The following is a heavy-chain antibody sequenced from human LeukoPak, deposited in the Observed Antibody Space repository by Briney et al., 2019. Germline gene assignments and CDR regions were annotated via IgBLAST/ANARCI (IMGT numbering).Heavy chain of an antibody. CDR3: ARARNIHVFDI. D-gene: IGHD2/OR15-2a*01. Sequence: ASETLSLTCVVFGDSFSAYYWSWIRQPPGKGLEWIGEINHSGSTNYNPSLKSRVTISVDTSKNQFSLKLSSVTAADTAMYYCARARNIHVFDIWGQGTTVIVSS. V-gene: IGHV4-34*01. J-gene: IGHJ3*02. CDR2: INHSGST. CDR1: GDSFSAYY.